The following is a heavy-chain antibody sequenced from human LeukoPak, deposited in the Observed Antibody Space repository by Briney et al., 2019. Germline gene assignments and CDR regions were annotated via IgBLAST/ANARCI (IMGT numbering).Heavy chain of an antibody. CDR1: GFTFSSYG. Sequence: GGSLRLSCAASGFTFSSYGMHWVRQAPGKGLEWVAVISYDGSNKYYADSVKGRFTISRDNSKNTLYLQMNSLRAEDTAVYYCAKDPNRYSSSTSCSNRFDPWGQGTLVTVSS. J-gene: IGHJ5*02. D-gene: IGHD2-2*01. V-gene: IGHV3-30*18. CDR3: AKDPNRYSSSTSCSNRFDP. CDR2: ISYDGSNK.